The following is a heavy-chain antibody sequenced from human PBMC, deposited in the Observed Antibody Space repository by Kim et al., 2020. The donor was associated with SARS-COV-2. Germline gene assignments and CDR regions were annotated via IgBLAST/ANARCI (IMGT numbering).Heavy chain of an antibody. CDR2: INWNGGST. V-gene: IGHV3-20*04. D-gene: IGHD4-17*01. CDR1: GFTFDDYG. Sequence: GGSLRLSCAASGFTFDDYGMSWVRQAPGKGLEWVSGINWNGGSTGYADSVKGRFTISRDNAKNSLYLQMNSLRAEDTALYYCARGGLTTVTVELVDYWGQGTLVTVSS. CDR3: ARGGLTTVTVELVDY. J-gene: IGHJ4*02.